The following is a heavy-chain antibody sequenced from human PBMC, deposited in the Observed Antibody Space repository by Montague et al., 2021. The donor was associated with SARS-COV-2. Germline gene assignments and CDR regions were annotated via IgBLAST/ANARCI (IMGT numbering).Heavy chain of an antibody. Sequence: PALVKPTQTLTLTCTFSGFSLSTSGMCVSWIRQPPGKALEWLARIDWDDDKYYSTSLRTRLTISKDTSKNQVVLTMTNVDPVGTATYYCARMRIAAAGSPFDIWGQGTMVTVSS. V-gene: IGHV2-70*11. CDR2: IDWDDDK. D-gene: IGHD6-13*01. CDR3: ARMRIAAAGSPFDI. CDR1: GFSLSTSGMC. J-gene: IGHJ3*02.